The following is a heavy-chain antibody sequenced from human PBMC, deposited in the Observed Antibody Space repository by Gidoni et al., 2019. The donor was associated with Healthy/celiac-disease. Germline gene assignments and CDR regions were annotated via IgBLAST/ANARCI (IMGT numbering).Heavy chain of an antibody. V-gene: IGHV1-24*01. CDR2: FDPEDGET. CDR1: GYTLTELS. Sequence: QVQLVQSGAEVKKPGASVTVSCKVSGYTLTELSMHWVRQAPGKGLEWMGGFDPEDGETIYAQKFQGRVTMTEDTSTDTAYMELSSLRSEDTAVYYCATSGYYYDSSGYYAKYFDYWGQGTLVTVSS. D-gene: IGHD3-22*01. J-gene: IGHJ4*02. CDR3: ATSGYYYDSSGYYAKYFDY.